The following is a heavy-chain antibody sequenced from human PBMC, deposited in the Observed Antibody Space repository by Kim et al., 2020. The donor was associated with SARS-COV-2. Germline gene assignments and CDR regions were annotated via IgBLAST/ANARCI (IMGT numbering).Heavy chain of an antibody. Sequence: ASVKVSCKASGYTFTSYGISWVRQAPGQGLEWMGWISAYNGNTNYAQKLQGRVTMTTDTSTSTAYMELRSLRSDDTAVYYCARYSGVTTVTTYDYWGQGTLVTVSS. CDR2: ISAYNGNT. J-gene: IGHJ4*02. V-gene: IGHV1-18*01. CDR3: ARYSGVTTVTTYDY. CDR1: GYTFTSYG. D-gene: IGHD4-17*01.